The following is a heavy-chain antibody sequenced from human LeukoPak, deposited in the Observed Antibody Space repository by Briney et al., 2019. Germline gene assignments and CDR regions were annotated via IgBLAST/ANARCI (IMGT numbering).Heavy chain of an antibody. D-gene: IGHD4-23*01. V-gene: IGHV3-30*03. CDR2: ISYDGSNK. CDR1: GFTFSNYW. J-gene: IGHJ5*02. CDR3: ARGTTVVWKPPFDP. Sequence: PGGSLRLSCAASGFTFSNYWMGWVRQAPGKGLEWVAVISYDGSNKYYADSVKGRFTISRDNSKNTLYLQMNSLRAEDTAVFYCARGTTVVWKPPFDPWGQGTLVTVSS.